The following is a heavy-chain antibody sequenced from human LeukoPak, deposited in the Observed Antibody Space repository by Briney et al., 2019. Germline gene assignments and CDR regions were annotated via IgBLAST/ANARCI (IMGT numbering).Heavy chain of an antibody. J-gene: IGHJ4*02. V-gene: IGHV1-18*01. CDR2: ISAYNGNT. D-gene: IGHD5/OR15-5a*01. Sequence: ASVKVSCKASGYTFTSYGISWVRQAPGQGLEWMGWISAYNGNTNYAQKLQGRVTMTIDTSTSTAYMELRSLRSDDTAVYYCARASDIASSHDYWGQVTLVTVSS. CDR1: GYTFTSYG. CDR3: ARASDIASSHDY.